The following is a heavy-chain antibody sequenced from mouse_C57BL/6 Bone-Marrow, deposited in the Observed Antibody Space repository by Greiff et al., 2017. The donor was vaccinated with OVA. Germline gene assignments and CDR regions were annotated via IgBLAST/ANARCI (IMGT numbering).Heavy chain of an antibody. D-gene: IGHD2-2*01. V-gene: IGHV1-69*01. Sequence: QVQLQQPGAELVMPGASVKLSCKASGYTFTSYWMHWVKQRPGQGLEWIGEIDPSDSYTNYNQKFKGKSTLTVDKSSSTAYMQLSSLTSEDSAVYDCARIGKWFLWYFDVWGTGTTVTVSS. CDR2: IDPSDSYT. J-gene: IGHJ1*03. CDR3: ARIGKWFLWYFDV. CDR1: GYTFTSYW.